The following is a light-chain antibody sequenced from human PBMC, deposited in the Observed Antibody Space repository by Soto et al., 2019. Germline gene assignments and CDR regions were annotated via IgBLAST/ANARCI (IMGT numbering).Light chain of an antibody. CDR2: SAS. CDR1: RTVDGNY. CDR3: QQYSASPRT. Sequence: EIVMTQSPATLSVSPGERATLSCRASRTVDGNYLAWYHQKPGQAPRLLIHSASTRAPGIPDRFSASGAGTDFTLTISRLEPEDSAVYYCQQYSASPRTFGPGTKVDI. J-gene: IGKJ3*01. V-gene: IGKV3-20*01.